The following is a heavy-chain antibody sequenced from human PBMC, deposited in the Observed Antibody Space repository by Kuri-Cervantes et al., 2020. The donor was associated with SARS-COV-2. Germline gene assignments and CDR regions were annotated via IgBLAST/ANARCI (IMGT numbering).Heavy chain of an antibody. Sequence: SVKVSCKASGGTFSSYTISWVRQAPGQGLEWMGRIIPILGIANYAQKFQGRVTITADESTSTAYMELSSLRSEDTAVYYCARGGGTMVRGVIKINWFDPWGQGTLVTVSS. CDR3: ARGGGTMVRGVIKINWFDP. V-gene: IGHV1-69*02. CDR2: IIPILGIA. D-gene: IGHD3-10*01. CDR1: GGTFSSYT. J-gene: IGHJ5*02.